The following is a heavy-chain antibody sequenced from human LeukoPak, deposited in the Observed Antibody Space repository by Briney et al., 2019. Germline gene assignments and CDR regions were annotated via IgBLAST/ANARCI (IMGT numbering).Heavy chain of an antibody. Sequence: ASVKVSCKASGYTFTRYYMHWVRQAPGQGLEWMAIINPSGGDTSYTQKFQGRLTMTRDMSTSTVYMEVSSLRSDDTAVYYCARGKAGRRNDAFDMWGQGTKVTVSS. D-gene: IGHD6-6*01. CDR2: INPSGGDT. J-gene: IGHJ3*02. CDR3: ARGKAGRRNDAFDM. V-gene: IGHV1-46*01. CDR1: GYTFTRYY.